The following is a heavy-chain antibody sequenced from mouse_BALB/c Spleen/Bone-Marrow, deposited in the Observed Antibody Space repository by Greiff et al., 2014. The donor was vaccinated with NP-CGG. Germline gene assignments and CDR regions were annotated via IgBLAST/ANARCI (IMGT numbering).Heavy chain of an antibody. J-gene: IGHJ2*01. Sequence: EVQVVESGGGLVQPGGSRKLSCAASGFTFSSFGMHWIRQAPEKGLEWVAYISSGSSTFYYADTVKGRFTVSRGNPKNTLFLQMTGLRSEDTAMYYCAREGGDYAGFDYWGQGTTLTVSS. CDR2: ISSGSSTF. D-gene: IGHD2-13*01. V-gene: IGHV5-17*02. CDR3: AREGGDYAGFDY. CDR1: GFTFSSFG.